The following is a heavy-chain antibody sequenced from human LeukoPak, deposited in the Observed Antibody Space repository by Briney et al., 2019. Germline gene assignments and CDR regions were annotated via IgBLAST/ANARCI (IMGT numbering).Heavy chain of an antibody. V-gene: IGHV3-30*04. CDR1: GFTFSSYA. CDR3: ARDVAGTDAFDI. D-gene: IGHD3-10*01. Sequence: GGSLRLSCAASGFTFSSYAMHWVRQAPGKVLEWVAVISYDGSNKYYADSVKGRFTISRDNSKNTLYLQMNSLRAEDTAVYYCARDVAGTDAFDIWGQGTMVTVSS. J-gene: IGHJ3*02. CDR2: ISYDGSNK.